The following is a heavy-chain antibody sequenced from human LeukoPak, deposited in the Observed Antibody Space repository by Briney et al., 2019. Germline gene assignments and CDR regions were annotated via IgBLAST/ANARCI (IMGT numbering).Heavy chain of an antibody. CDR2: INHSGST. Sequence: SETLSLTCGVYGGSFSGYYWSWIRQPPGKGLEWIGEINHSGSTNYNPSLKSRVTISVDTSKNQFSLKLSSVTAADTAVYYCARALVVSSFDYWGQGTLVTVSS. CDR3: ARALVVSSFDY. J-gene: IGHJ4*02. V-gene: IGHV4-34*01. CDR1: GGSFSGYY. D-gene: IGHD2-2*01.